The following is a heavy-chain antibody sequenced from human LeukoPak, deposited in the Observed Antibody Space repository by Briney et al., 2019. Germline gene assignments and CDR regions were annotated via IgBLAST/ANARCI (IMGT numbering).Heavy chain of an antibody. J-gene: IGHJ4*02. Sequence: PGGSLRLSCAASDFTFSRYSMNWFRQAPGEGLEWVSTVSTSGRSTYYADSVKGRFTISRDNSKNTLYLQMNSLRAEDTAVYYCAKELWFVNSYYFDYWGQGTLVTVSS. CDR2: VSTSGRST. V-gene: IGHV3-23*01. D-gene: IGHD3-10*01. CDR3: AKELWFVNSYYFDY. CDR1: DFTFSRYS.